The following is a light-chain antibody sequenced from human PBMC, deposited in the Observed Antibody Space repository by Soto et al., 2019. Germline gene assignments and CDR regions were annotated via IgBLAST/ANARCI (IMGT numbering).Light chain of an antibody. CDR2: AAS. V-gene: IGKV1-9*01. CDR1: QGISSY. Sequence: IQLTQSPSSLSASVGDRVTITCRASQGISSYLAWYQQKPGKAPKLLIYAASTLQSSVPSRISGSWSGTDFTRTISSLEPEDFAIYYCPQHNGYPWPFGQGTKVEIK. CDR3: PQHNGYPWP. J-gene: IGKJ1*01.